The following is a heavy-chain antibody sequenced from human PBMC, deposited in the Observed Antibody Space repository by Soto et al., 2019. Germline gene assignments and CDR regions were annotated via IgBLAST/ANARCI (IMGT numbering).Heavy chain of an antibody. Sequence: SSETLSLTCTVSGGSITNHCWSWIRQPPGKGLEWIGYISDSGGTDYNPSLKSRVTISVDTSKNQFSLKLSSVTAADTAVFYCARGGWSNDYWGQGTLVTVSS. CDR3: ARGGWSNDY. CDR1: GGSITNHC. CDR2: ISDSGGT. J-gene: IGHJ4*02. D-gene: IGHD6-19*01. V-gene: IGHV4-59*11.